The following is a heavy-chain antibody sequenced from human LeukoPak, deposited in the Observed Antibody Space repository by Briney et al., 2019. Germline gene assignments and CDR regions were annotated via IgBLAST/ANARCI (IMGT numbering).Heavy chain of an antibody. CDR3: AKGKLYYYDSSGHDY. Sequence: PGGSLGLSCAASGFTFSSYGMHWVRQAPGKGLEWVAVISYDGSNKYYADSVKGRFAISRDNSKNTLYLQMNSLRAEDTAVYYCAKGKLYYYDSSGHDYWGQGTLVTVSS. D-gene: IGHD3-22*01. J-gene: IGHJ4*02. CDR2: ISYDGSNK. CDR1: GFTFSSYG. V-gene: IGHV3-30*18.